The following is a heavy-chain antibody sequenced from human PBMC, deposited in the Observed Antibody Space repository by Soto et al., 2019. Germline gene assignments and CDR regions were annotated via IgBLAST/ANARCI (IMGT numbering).Heavy chain of an antibody. J-gene: IGHJ4*02. CDR2: ISGSDDST. V-gene: IGHV3-23*01. CDR1: GVTFSSYA. CDR3: AKRSSSSTFDY. D-gene: IGHD6-6*01. Sequence: EVQLLESGGGLVQPGESLRLSCAASGVTFSSYAMSWVRQAPGKGLEWVSVISGSDDSTYYADSVKGRITISRDKSKNTLYLQMNSLRDEDTALSYCAKRSSSSTFDYWGQGTLVTVSS.